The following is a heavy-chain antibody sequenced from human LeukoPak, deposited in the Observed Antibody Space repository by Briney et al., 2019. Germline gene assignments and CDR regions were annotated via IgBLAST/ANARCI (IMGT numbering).Heavy chain of an antibody. CDR1: GFSFSAYY. D-gene: IGHD1-1*01. V-gene: IGHV3-7*05. J-gene: IGHJ4*02. Sequence: GGSLRLSCAASGFSFSAYYMNWVRQAPGKGPEWLANINQAGSVQNYVDSVRGRFTISRDNAKNSLFLQMNSLRAEDTALYYCANEVRPNDYWGQGTLVTASS. CDR3: ANEVRPNDY. CDR2: INQAGSVQ.